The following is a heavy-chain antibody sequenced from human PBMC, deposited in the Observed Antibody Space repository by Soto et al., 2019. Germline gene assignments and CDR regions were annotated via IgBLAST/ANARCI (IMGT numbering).Heavy chain of an antibody. CDR1: GGTFSSYA. D-gene: IGHD2-2*01. CDR3: ARNLGDIVLVPAAMVHYYYYGMDV. Sequence: ASVKVSCKASGGTFSSYAISWVRQAPGQGLEWMGGIIPIFGTANYAQKFQGRVTITADESTSTAYVELSSLRSEDTAVYYCARNLGDIVLVPAAMVHYYYYGMDVWGQGTTVTVSS. J-gene: IGHJ6*02. V-gene: IGHV1-69*13. CDR2: IIPIFGTA.